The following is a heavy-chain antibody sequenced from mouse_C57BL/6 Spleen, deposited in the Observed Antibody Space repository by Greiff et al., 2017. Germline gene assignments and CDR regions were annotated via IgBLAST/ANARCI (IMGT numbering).Heavy chain of an antibody. D-gene: IGHD2-4*01. CDR2: ISDGGSYT. V-gene: IGHV5-4*01. CDR1: GFTFSSYA. Sequence: EVKLVESGGGLVKPGGSLKLSCAASGFTFSSYAMSWVRQTPEKRLEWVATISDGGSYTYYPDNVKGRFTISRDNAKNNLYLQMSHLKSEDTAMYYCARDRYYDYDVGYYAMDYWGQGTSVTVSS. J-gene: IGHJ4*01. CDR3: ARDRYYDYDVGYYAMDY.